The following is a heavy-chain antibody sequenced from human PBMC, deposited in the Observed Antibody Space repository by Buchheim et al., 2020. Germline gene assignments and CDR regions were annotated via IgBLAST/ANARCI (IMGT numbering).Heavy chain of an antibody. CDR1: GYTFTGYY. J-gene: IGHJ4*02. V-gene: IGHV1-2*02. Sequence: QVQLVQSGAEVKKPGASVKVSCKASGYTFTGYYMHWVRQAPGQGLEWMGWINPNSGGTNYAQTFQGRVTMTRDTSISTAYMELSRLRSDDTAVYYCARGLKRGTVPEDYWGQGTL. D-gene: IGHD4-17*01. CDR3: ARGLKRGTVPEDY. CDR2: INPNSGGT.